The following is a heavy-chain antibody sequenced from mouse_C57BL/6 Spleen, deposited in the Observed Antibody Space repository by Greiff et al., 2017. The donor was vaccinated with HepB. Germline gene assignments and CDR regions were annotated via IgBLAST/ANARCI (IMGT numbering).Heavy chain of an antibody. Sequence: QVQLQQPATELVKPGASVKLSCKASGYTFTSYWMHWVKQRPGQGLEWIGNINPSNGGTNYNEKFKSKATLTVDKSSSTAYMELSSLTSEDSAVEYCAGNYYSNYVDYFDYWGQGTTLTVSS. CDR2: INPSNGGT. D-gene: IGHD2-5*01. J-gene: IGHJ2*01. CDR3: AGNYYSNYVDYFDY. CDR1: GYTFTSYW. V-gene: IGHV1-53*01.